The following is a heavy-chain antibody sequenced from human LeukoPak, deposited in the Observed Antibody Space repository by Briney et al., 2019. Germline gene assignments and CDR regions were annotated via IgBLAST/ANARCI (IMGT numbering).Heavy chain of an antibody. J-gene: IGHJ4*02. Sequence: PSGTLSLTCTVSGGSISSYYWSWIRQPPGKGLEWIGYIYYSGSTNYNPSLKSRVTISVDTSKNQFSLKLSSVTAADTAVYYCARDRYVSDHYYFDYWGQGTLVTVSS. CDR1: GGSISSYY. D-gene: IGHD5-12*01. V-gene: IGHV4-59*01. CDR3: ARDRYVSDHYYFDY. CDR2: IYYSGST.